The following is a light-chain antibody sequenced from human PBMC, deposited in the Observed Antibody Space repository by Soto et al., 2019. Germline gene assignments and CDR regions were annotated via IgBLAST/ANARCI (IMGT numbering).Light chain of an antibody. CDR3: QVWYTSTFHPI. CDR1: NIGTKS. Sequence: SYELTQSPSVSVAPGRTARIACEGNNIGTKSVHWYQQRPGQAPVVVVYYDSDRPSGIPERFSGSNSGNTATLTISSVEAGDEADYYCQVWYTSTFHPIFGGGTKLTVL. J-gene: IGLJ2*01. CDR2: YDS. V-gene: IGLV3-21*04.